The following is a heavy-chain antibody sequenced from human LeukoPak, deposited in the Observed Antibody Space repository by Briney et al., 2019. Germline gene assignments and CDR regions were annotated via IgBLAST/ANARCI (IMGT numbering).Heavy chain of an antibody. CDR2: INSDGSST. CDR1: GFTFSSYW. J-gene: IGHJ4*02. CDR3: ARVGHGGSYYAY. D-gene: IGHD1-26*01. V-gene: IGHV3-74*01. Sequence: GGSLRLSCAASGFTFSSYWMHWVRQAPGKGLVWVSRINSDGSSTSYADSVKGRFTISRDNAKNTLYLQMNSLRAEDTAVYYCARVGHGGSYYAYWGQGTLVTVSS.